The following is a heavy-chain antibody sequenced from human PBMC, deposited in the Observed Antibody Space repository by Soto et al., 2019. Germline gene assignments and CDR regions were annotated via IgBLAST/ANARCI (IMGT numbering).Heavy chain of an antibody. CDR1: WFSLSTSGVG. J-gene: IGHJ6*02. Sequence: QITLKESGPTLVKPTQTLTLTCTFSWFSLSTSGVGVGWIRQPPGKALEWLALIYWDDDKRYSPSLRSRSTISKATSKNQVVLTMTNMNPVDTATYYCIQSRCGGDCLQSYASHYSYGMDVWGQGTTVTVSS. CDR3: IQSRCGGDCLQSYASHYSYGMDV. CDR2: IYWDDDK. D-gene: IGHD2-21*02. V-gene: IGHV2-5*02.